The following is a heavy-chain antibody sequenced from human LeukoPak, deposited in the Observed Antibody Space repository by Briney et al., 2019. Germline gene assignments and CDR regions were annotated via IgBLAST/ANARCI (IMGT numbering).Heavy chain of an antibody. Sequence: SETLSLTCGVSGYSVSSASHWGWIRQPPGKGLEWIGSIHHSGSTFHNPSLKSRVTISVDTSKNLFSLKLTSVTAADTAVYYCARRWVRGVLDNWGQGTLVTVSS. CDR2: IHHSGST. CDR1: GYSVSSASH. J-gene: IGHJ4*02. D-gene: IGHD3-10*01. CDR3: ARRWVRGVLDN. V-gene: IGHV4-38-2*01.